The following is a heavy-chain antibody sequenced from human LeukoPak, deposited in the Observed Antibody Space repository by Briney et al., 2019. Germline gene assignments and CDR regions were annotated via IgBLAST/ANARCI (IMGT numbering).Heavy chain of an antibody. Sequence: SETLSLTCTVSGDSISTYYWSWILQPPGKGLEWIGYIYYSGSTNYNPSLKSRVTISVDTSKNQFSLKLSSVTAADTAVYYCARAAAGTGGFDYWGQGTLVTVSS. D-gene: IGHD6-13*01. CDR1: GDSISTYY. J-gene: IGHJ4*02. CDR3: ARAAAGTGGFDY. V-gene: IGHV4-59*01. CDR2: IYYSGST.